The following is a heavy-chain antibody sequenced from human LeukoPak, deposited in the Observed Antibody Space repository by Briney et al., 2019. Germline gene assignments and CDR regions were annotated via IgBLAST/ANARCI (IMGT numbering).Heavy chain of an antibody. J-gene: IGHJ4*02. V-gene: IGHV3-64D*09. CDR2: ITSNGGTT. CDR1: GFTFSSYV. CDR3: VRYYYDSSDYQRYFDY. D-gene: IGHD3-22*01. Sequence: GGSLRLSCSASGFTFSSYVMHWVRQAPGEGLEYVSAITSNGGTTYYADSVKGRFTISRDNSKNTLYLQMSSLRAEDTAVFYCVRYYYDSSDYQRYFDYWGQGTLVTVSS.